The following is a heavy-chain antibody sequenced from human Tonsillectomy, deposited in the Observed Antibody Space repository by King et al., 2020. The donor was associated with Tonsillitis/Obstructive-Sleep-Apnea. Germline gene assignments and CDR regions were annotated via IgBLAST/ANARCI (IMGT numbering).Heavy chain of an antibody. Sequence: VQLVESGGGSVQPGGSLRLSCVASRSTFSNYAMNWVRQAPGKGLEWVSTITSSGVSTYYADSVKGRFTISRDNAKNTLYLQMNSLRAEDTAVYYCARDPGTTVADYSYYYGMDVWGQGTTVTVSS. CDR1: RSTFSNYA. J-gene: IGHJ6*02. CDR3: ARDPGTTVADYSYYYGMDV. CDR2: ITSSGVST. D-gene: IGHD4-11*01. V-gene: IGHV3-23*04.